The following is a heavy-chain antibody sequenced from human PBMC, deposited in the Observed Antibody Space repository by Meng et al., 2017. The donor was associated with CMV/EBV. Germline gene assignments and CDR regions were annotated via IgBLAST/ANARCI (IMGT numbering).Heavy chain of an antibody. CDR3: AKDYDFWSGDYGLGYFDH. J-gene: IGHJ4*02. V-gene: IGHV3-66*02. Sequence: GESLKISCAASGFTVSSNYMSWVRQAPGKGLEWVSVIYSGGSPYYADSVKGRFTISRDNSKDTVFLQMNRLRPEDTAVYYCAKDYDFWSGDYGLGYFDHWGQGTLVTVSS. CDR1: GFTVSSNY. D-gene: IGHD3-3*01. CDR2: IYSGGSP.